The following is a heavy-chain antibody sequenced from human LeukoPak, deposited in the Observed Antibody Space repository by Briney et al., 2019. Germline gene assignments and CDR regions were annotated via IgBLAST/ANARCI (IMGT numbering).Heavy chain of an antibody. Sequence: PSETLSLTCTVSGGSVSSGSYYWSWIRQPPGKGLEWIGYIYYSGSTNYNPPLKSRVTISVDTSKNQFSLKLSSVTAADTAVYYCARAWGLRPLDYWGQGTLVTVSS. CDR3: ARAWGLRPLDY. D-gene: IGHD1-26*01. CDR1: GGSVSSGSYY. CDR2: IYYSGST. J-gene: IGHJ4*02. V-gene: IGHV4-61*01.